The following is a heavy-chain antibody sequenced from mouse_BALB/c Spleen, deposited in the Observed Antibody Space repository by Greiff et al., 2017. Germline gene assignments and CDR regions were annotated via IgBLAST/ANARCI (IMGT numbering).Heavy chain of an antibody. D-gene: IGHD1-1*01. CDR1: GYSITSDYA. J-gene: IGHJ3*01. CDR3: ARDLLGFAY. CDR2: ISYSGST. Sequence: EVQGVESGPGLVKPSQSLSLTCTVTGYSITSDYAWNWIRQFPGNKLEWMGYISYSGSTSYNPSLKSRISITRDTSKNQFFLQLNSVTTEDTATYYCARDLLGFAYWGQGTLVTVSA. V-gene: IGHV3-2*02.